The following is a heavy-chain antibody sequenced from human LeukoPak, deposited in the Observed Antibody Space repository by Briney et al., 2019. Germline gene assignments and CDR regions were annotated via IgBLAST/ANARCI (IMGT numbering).Heavy chain of an antibody. CDR1: GYTFTNYH. D-gene: IGHD2/OR15-2a*01. V-gene: IGHV1-8*03. Sequence: ASVKVSCKASGYTFTNYHINWVRQASGQGLEWMTWINPDTGDKGYARKFQDRVTITADTSISTAYMELSSLSSEDTAVYFCARPTSMPAPVYDYGGKEPLVTVSS. J-gene: IGHJ4*02. CDR3: ARPTSMPAPVYDY. CDR2: INPDTGDK.